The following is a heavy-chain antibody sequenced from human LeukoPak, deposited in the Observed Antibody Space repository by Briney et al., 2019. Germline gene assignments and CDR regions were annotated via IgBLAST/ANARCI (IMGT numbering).Heavy chain of an antibody. CDR1: GFTFSSYS. Sequence: GGSLRLSCAASGFTFSSYSMNWVRQAPRKGVEWGSAISGSGGSPYYADSVKGRFTISRDNSKHTLYLQMNSLRAEDTAVYYCAKGEYSSSWYGSLAYYYYYYMDVWGKGTTVTISS. J-gene: IGHJ6*03. D-gene: IGHD6-13*01. V-gene: IGHV3-23*01. CDR2: ISGSGGSP. CDR3: AKGEYSSSWYGSLAYYYYYYMDV.